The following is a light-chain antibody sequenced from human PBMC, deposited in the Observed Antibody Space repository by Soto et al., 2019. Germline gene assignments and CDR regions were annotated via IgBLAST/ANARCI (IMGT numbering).Light chain of an antibody. CDR3: QQYGSSPLT. V-gene: IGKV3-20*01. CDR2: GVP. J-gene: IGKJ1*01. CDR1: QSVSSGY. Sequence: DIVLTQSPGTVSLSPGERATLSCRASQSVSSGYLAWYQQKPGQAPRLLIYGVPSRATGIPDRFSGSGSGTDFTLTISRLEPEDFAVYYCQQYGSSPLTFGQGTKVEIK.